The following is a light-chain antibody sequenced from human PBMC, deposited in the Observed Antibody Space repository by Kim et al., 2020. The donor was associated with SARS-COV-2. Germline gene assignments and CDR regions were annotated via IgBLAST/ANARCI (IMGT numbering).Light chain of an antibody. J-gene: IGKJ2*03. CDR2: DAS. CDR3: QQYDTLPYS. Sequence: SVSVGDRVTITCQASQDISNYLSWYQQRPGKAPNLLIYDASTLEAGVPSRFSGSRSGTDFTFTISSLQPEDIATYYCQQYDTLPYSFGQGTKLEI. CDR1: QDISNY. V-gene: IGKV1-33*01.